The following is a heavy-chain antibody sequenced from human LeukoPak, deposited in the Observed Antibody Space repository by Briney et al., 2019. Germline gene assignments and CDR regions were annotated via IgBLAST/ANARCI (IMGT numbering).Heavy chain of an antibody. J-gene: IGHJ4*02. CDR2: VNHSGST. D-gene: IGHD6-19*01. Sequence: PSETLSLTCAVYGGSFSSYYWSWIRQPPGKGLEWIGEVNHSGSTNYNPSLKSRVTISIDTSNKHFSLKLSSVTAADTAVYYCARGPTYLGYSSGWYKKGIDYWGQGTLVTVSS. V-gene: IGHV4-34*01. CDR1: GGSFSSYY. CDR3: ARGPTYLGYSSGWYKKGIDY.